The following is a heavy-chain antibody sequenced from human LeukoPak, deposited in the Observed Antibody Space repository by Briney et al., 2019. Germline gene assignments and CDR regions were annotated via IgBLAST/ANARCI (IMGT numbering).Heavy chain of an antibody. CDR1: GYTFTGYY. CDR3: ARDKRYCSGGSCPNNWFDP. D-gene: IGHD2-15*01. J-gene: IGHJ5*02. CDR2: INPNSGGT. Sequence: VSVKVSCKASGYTFTGYYMHWVRQAPGQGLEWMGRINPNSGGTNYAQKFQGRVTMTRDTSISTAYMELSRLRSDDTAVYYCARDKRYCSGGSCPNNWFDPWGQGTLVTVSS. V-gene: IGHV1-2*06.